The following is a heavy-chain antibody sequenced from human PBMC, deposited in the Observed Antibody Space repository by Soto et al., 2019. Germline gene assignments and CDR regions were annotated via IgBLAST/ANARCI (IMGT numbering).Heavy chain of an antibody. D-gene: IGHD1-26*01. Sequence: SVKVSCKASGGTFSSYAISLVRQAPGQGLEWMGGIIPIFGTANYAQKFQGKVTITADESTSTAYMELSSLGSEDTAVYYCARDRGSGYFDYWGQGTLVTVSS. CDR2: IIPIFGTA. V-gene: IGHV1-69*13. CDR1: GGTFSSYA. CDR3: ARDRGSGYFDY. J-gene: IGHJ4*02.